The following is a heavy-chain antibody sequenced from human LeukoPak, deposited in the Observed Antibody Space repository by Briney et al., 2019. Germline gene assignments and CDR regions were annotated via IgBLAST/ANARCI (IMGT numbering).Heavy chain of an antibody. D-gene: IGHD4-17*01. CDR2: ISSRSSYI. V-gene: IGHV3-21*01. Sequence: PGGSLRLSCAASGFTFSSYSMNWVRQAPGKGLEWVSSISSRSSYIYYADSGKSRFTNTRDNAKSSLYLKMNSLRAEDTAGYYCAREGDPTSGSTTVTTSSLFYWGQGTLVTVSS. J-gene: IGHJ4*02. CDR3: AREGDPTSGSTTVTTSSLFY. CDR1: GFTFSSYS.